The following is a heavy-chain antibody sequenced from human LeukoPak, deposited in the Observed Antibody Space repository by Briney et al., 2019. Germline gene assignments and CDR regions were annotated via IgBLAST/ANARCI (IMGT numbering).Heavy chain of an antibody. V-gene: IGHV4-59*01. CDR3: ARYSSGYYPHFDY. D-gene: IGHD3-22*01. CDR1: GGSISSYY. J-gene: IGHJ4*02. CDR2: IYYSGST. Sequence: SETLSLTCTVSGGSISSYYWSWIRQPPGKGLEWIGYIYYSGSTNYNPSLKSRVTISVDTSKNQFSLKLSSVTAADTAVYYCARYSSGYYPHFDYWGQGTLVTVSS.